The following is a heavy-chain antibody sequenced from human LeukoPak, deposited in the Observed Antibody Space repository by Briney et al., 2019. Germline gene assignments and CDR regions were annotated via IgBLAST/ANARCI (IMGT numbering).Heavy chain of an antibody. CDR3: ARTLARRYFQH. CDR1: GFTVSSNY. D-gene: IGHD6-19*01. CDR2: IYSGGST. V-gene: IGHV3-66*01. J-gene: IGHJ1*01. Sequence: PGESLRLSCAASGFTVSSNYMSWVRQAPGKGLEWVSVIYSGGSTYYADSVKGRFTISRDNSKNTLYLQMNSLRAEDTAVYYCARTLARRYFQHWGQGTLVTVSS.